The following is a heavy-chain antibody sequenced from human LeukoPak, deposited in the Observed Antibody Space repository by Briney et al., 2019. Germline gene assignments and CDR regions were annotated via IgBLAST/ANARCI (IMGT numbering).Heavy chain of an antibody. CDR2: IKSKTDGGTT. V-gene: IGHV3-15*01. J-gene: IGHJ4*02. D-gene: IGHD3-22*01. CDR3: TTYHYYDSSGYPFDY. CDR1: GFTFSNTW. Sequence: GGSLRLSCAASGFTFSNTWMSWVRQAPGKGLEWVGRIKSKTDGGTTDYAAPVKGRFIISRDDSKNTLYLQMNSLKTEDTAVYYCTTYHYYDSSGYPFDYWGQGTLVTVSS.